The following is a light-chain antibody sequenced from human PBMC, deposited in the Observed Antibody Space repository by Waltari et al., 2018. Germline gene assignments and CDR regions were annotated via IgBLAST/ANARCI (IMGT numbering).Light chain of an antibody. CDR2: DVT. J-gene: IGLJ1*01. CDR3: SSYKGSSTLYV. Sequence: QSALTQPASVSGSPGQSITISCTGTSSDIGGYSSVSWYQQHPGKAPQLMIYDVTKRPSGVPNRFSGSNSGSTASLTISGLQAEDEADYYCSSYKGSSTLYVFGTGTKVTVL. V-gene: IGLV2-14*01. CDR1: SSDIGGYSS.